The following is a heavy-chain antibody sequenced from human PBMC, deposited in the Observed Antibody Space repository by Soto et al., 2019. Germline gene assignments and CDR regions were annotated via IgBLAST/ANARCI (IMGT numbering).Heavy chain of an antibody. J-gene: IGHJ4*02. D-gene: IGHD3-16*01. V-gene: IGHV1-3*01. Sequence: ASVKVSCKASGYTFTSYAMHWVRQAPVQRLEWMGWINAGNGNTKYSQKFQGRVTITRDTSASTAYMELSSLRSEDTAVYYCARSPYYDYVWGSYPFDYWGQGTLVTVSS. CDR1: GYTFTSYA. CDR3: ARSPYYDYVWGSYPFDY. CDR2: INAGNGNT.